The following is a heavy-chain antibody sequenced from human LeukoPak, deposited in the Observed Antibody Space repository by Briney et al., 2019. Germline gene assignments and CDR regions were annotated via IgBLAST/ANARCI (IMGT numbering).Heavy chain of an antibody. D-gene: IGHD3-16*02. CDR1: GFTFSSYW. CDR2: IKQDGSEK. V-gene: IGHV3-7*04. Sequence: PGGSLRLSCAASGFTFSSYWMSWVRQAPGKGLERVANIKQDGSEKYYVDAVKGRFTISRDNAKNSLYLQMNSLRAEDTAVYYCARELSYYYYYYGMDVWGQGTTVTVSS. J-gene: IGHJ6*02. CDR3: ARELSYYYYYYGMDV.